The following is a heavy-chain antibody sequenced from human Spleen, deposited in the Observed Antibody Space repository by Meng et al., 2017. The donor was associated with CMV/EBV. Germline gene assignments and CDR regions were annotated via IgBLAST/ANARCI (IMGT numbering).Heavy chain of an antibody. D-gene: IGHD1-26*01. J-gene: IGHJ5*01. V-gene: IGHV3-11*04. Sequence: AASGFPFSSYYMTWIRQAPGKGLEWLSHISSSGSIIYYADSVKGRFTISRDNAKESLYLQMNSLRAEDTAVYYCARDFSAVHNWLDSWGQGTLVTVSS. CDR3: ARDFSAVHNWLDS. CDR2: ISSSGSII. CDR1: GFPFSSYY.